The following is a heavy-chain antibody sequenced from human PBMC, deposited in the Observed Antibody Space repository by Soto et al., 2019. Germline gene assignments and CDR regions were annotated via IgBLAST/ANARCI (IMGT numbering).Heavy chain of an antibody. V-gene: IGHV3-49*03. CDR3: TRERGRGNSWVEMDD. D-gene: IGHD6-13*01. CDR2: IRSKAYGGTA. J-gene: IGHJ6*02. Sequence: GGSLRLSCTASGFTFGDCAMGWFRQAPGKGLEWVGFIRSKAYGGTAEYAASVKGRFTISRDDSKSIAYLQMNSLKTEDTAVYYCTRERGRGNSWVEMDDWDPGTTPAVSS. CDR1: GFTFGDCA.